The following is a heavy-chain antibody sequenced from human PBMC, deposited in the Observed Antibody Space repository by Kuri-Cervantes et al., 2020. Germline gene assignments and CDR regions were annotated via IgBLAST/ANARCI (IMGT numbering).Heavy chain of an antibody. D-gene: IGHD3-22*01. CDR1: GFTFSSYG. CDR3: VSSGYYYYYGMDV. J-gene: IGHJ6*02. CDR2: ISYDGSNK. V-gene: IGHV3-30*03. Sequence: GGSLRLSCAASGFTFSSYGMHWVRQAPGKGLEWAAVISYDGSNKHYADSVKGRFTISRDNSKNTLYLQMNSLRAEDTAVYYCVSSGYYYYYGMDVWGQGTTVTVSS.